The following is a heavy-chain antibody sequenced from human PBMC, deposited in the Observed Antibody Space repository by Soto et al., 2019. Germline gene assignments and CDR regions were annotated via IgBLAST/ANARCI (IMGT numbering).Heavy chain of an antibody. CDR2: VYYSGSA. V-gene: IGHV4-61*01. J-gene: IGHJ5*02. CDR1: GGSIALTTYY. CDR3: VKGGTSKFVP. D-gene: IGHD1-26*01. Sequence: SETLSLTCTVSGGSIALTTYYWTWVRQPPGEGLEWIGYVYYSGSADYNPSLRSRVTISVDTSKNQFSLRLSSVSAADTAVYYCVKGGTSKFVPWGQGTLVTVSS.